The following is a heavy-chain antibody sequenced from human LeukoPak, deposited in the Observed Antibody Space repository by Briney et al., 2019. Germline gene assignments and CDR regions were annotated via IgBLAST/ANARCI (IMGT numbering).Heavy chain of an antibody. CDR3: ARRNVLTEGEAFDI. J-gene: IGHJ3*02. CDR2: IYNSRSI. Sequence: SETLSLTCTVSGGSMTSYYWTWIRQPPGEGLEWIGYIYNSRSINYNPSLNSRATISADASKNQFSLKLNSVTAADTAVYYCARRNVLTEGEAFDIWGQGTMVTVSS. D-gene: IGHD3-9*01. V-gene: IGHV4-59*08. CDR1: GGSMTSYY.